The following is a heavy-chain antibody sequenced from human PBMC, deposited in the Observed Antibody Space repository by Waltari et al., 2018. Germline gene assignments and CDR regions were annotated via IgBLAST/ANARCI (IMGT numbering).Heavy chain of an antibody. D-gene: IGHD6-19*01. CDR2: NWNGGST. CDR3: AREPAVAGTFMVPDAFDI. V-gene: IGHV3-20*04. Sequence: EVQLVESGGGVVRPGGSVRLSCAASGFTVDDYGMIWVRQAPGKGLEWVSGNWNGGSTGYADSVKGRFTISRDNAKNSLYLQMNSLRAEDTALYYCAREPAVAGTFMVPDAFDIWGQGTMVTVSS. CDR1: GFTVDDYG. J-gene: IGHJ3*02.